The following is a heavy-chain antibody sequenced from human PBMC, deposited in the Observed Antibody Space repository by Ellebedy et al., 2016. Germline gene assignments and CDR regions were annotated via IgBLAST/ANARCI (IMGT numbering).Heavy chain of an antibody. J-gene: IGHJ4*02. CDR1: GFTFSNFA. D-gene: IGHD2-2*01. Sequence: GESLKISCAASGFTFSNFAMHWVRQAPGKGLEWVSATNQNGDRTYYVESVKGRFTISRDNSKNTLYLQMNSLRAEDTAVYYCARDRVPAARSPLGYWGQGTLVTVSS. CDR2: TNQNGDRT. CDR3: ARDRVPAARSPLGY. V-gene: IGHV3-23*01.